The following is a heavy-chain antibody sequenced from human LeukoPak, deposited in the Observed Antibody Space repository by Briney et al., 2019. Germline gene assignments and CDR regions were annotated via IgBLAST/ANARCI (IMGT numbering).Heavy chain of an antibody. V-gene: IGHV4-39*01. D-gene: IGHD3-10*01. Sequence: PSETLSLTYTVSGGSISSSSFYWGWIRQPPGKGLEWIGSVHYSKSTYYNPSLKSRVTISVDTSKNQFSLKLSSVTAADTAVYYCARQQSGGYYFDYWGQGTLVTVSS. CDR1: GGSISSSSFY. J-gene: IGHJ4*02. CDR3: ARQQSGGYYFDY. CDR2: VHYSKST.